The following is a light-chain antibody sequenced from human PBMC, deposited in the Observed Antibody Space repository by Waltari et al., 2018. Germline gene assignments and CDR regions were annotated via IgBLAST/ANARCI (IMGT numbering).Light chain of an antibody. CDR1: QNITNNY. CDR3: QQYENSPLT. CDR2: DSS. V-gene: IGKV3-20*01. Sequence: EVILTQSPDTLSLSPGARATLSCRASQNITNNYLAWYQQKPGRAPRLRIYDSSSRATGVPDRFSGSGSGTDFTLTIGRLEPEDYAVYYCQQYENSPLTFGGGTQVETK. J-gene: IGKJ4*01.